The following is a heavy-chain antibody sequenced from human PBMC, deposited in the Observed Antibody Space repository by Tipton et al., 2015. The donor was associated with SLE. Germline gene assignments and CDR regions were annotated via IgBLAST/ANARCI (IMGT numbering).Heavy chain of an antibody. Sequence: QLVQSGAEVRRPGASVKVSCKASGYIFTSNGISWVRQAPGQGLEWMGWIDPSNGNTNYAQKFQGRVTMTTDTSTNTGYIEVRSLRSDDTAVYYCARGTSEGGFYHYYMDVWGKGTTVTVSS. V-gene: IGHV1-18*01. J-gene: IGHJ6*03. CDR1: GYIFTSNG. CDR2: IDPSNGNT. D-gene: IGHD3-16*01. CDR3: ARGTSEGGFYHYYMDV.